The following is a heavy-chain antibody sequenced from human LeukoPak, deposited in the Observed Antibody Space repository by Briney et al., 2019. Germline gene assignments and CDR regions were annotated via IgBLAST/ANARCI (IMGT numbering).Heavy chain of an antibody. D-gene: IGHD2-2*02. CDR1: GGSISSGGYY. CDR2: IYYSGST. Sequence: PSQTLSLTCTVSGGSISSGGYYWSRIRQHPGKGLEWIGYIYYSGSTYYNPSLKSRVTISVDTSKNQFSLKLSSVTAADTAVYYCAREGYCSSTSCYIPWGQGTLVTVSS. J-gene: IGHJ5*02. CDR3: AREGYCSSTSCYIP. V-gene: IGHV4-31*03.